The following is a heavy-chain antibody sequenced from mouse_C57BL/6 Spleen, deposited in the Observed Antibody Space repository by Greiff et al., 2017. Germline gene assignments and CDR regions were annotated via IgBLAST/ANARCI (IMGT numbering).Heavy chain of an antibody. D-gene: IGHD1-1*01. V-gene: IGHV1-81*01. J-gene: IGHJ4*01. Sequence: QVQLQQSGAELARPGASVKLSCKASGYTFTSYGISWVKQRTGQGLEWIGEIYPRSGNTYYNEKFKGKATLTADKSSSTAYMELRSLTSEDSAVYFCARPPFTTVVATDAMDYWGQGTSVTVSS. CDR3: ARPPFTTVVATDAMDY. CDR1: GYTFTSYG. CDR2: IYPRSGNT.